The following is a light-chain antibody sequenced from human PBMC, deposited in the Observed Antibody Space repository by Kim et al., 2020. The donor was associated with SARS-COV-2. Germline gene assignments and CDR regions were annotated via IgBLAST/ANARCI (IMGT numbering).Light chain of an antibody. V-gene: IGKV1-5*01. CDR3: QQHNGY. J-gene: IGKJ4*01. CDR2: AVS. Sequence: DIQMTQSPSTLSASVGDTVTITCRASQSITSGLAWYQQKPGKAPKLRIYAVSNLDSGVPSRFSGSGSGTQFTLPISGLQPDDFATYYCQQHNGYFGGGTKVDI. CDR1: QSITSG.